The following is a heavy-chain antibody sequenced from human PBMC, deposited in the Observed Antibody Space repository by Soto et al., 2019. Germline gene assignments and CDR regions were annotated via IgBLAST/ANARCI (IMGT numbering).Heavy chain of an antibody. CDR1: GGSISFYN. V-gene: IGHV4-59*01. CDR2: VYHSGRT. CDR3: AKGDSTTHGDSFDI. D-gene: IGHD6-13*01. J-gene: IGHJ3*02. Sequence: SETLSLTCSVSGGSISFYNWNWIRQSPEKGLEWIGYVYHSGRTNCNPSLKSRVTISVDTSKNQFSLQLSAVTAADTAVYYCAKGDSTTHGDSFDIWGQGTMVTVSS.